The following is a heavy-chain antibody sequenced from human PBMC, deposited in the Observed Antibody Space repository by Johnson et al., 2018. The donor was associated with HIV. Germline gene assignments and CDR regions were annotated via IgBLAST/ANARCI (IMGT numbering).Heavy chain of an antibody. J-gene: IGHJ3*02. Sequence: MQLVESGGDLVQPGGSLRLSCAASGFTVSNNYVSWVRQAPGKGLEWVSVISGSGGSTYYADSVKGRFTISRDNSKNTLYLQMNSLRAEDTAVYYCAKRSGSYAFDIWGQGTMVTVSS. D-gene: IGHD3-22*01. CDR3: AKRSGSYAFDI. V-gene: IGHV3-23*04. CDR2: ISGSGGST. CDR1: GFTVSNNY.